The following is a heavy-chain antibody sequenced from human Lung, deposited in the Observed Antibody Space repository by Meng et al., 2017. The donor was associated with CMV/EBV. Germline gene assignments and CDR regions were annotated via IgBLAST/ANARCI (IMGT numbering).Heavy chain of an antibody. D-gene: IGHD3-3*01. CDR1: GDTFSNYA. V-gene: IGHV1-69*10. J-gene: IGHJ6*02. CDR3: ARDFKTRRGIFGTFSGGHYGLDV. Sequence: SVKVSCKTSGDTFSNYAISWVRQAPGQGLEWMGGIIPTLGITNYAQTFQGRLTITADKSTTIAYMALSSLRSEDTAVYYCARDFKTRRGIFGTFSGGHYGLDVWGQGTXVTVSS. CDR2: IIPTLGIT.